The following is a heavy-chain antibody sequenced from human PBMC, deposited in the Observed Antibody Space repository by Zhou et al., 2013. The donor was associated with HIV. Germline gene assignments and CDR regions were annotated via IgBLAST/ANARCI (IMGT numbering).Heavy chain of an antibody. CDR2: INPKTGKA. Sequence: QVQLVQSGTKVKKPGASVKVSCKGSGYFFSEFYTHWVRQAPGHGPEWMGFINPKTGKAKYAEKFQDRLSLSRDTSMRTTYMELTRLTIDDSAMYYCVRDGGPVEFDHWGQGTPVIVSS. D-gene: IGHD6-19*01. CDR3: VRDGGPVEFDH. V-gene: IGHV1-2*02. J-gene: IGHJ4*02. CDR1: GYFFSEFY.